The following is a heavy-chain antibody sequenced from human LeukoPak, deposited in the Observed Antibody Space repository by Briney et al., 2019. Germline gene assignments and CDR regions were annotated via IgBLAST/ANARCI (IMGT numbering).Heavy chain of an antibody. D-gene: IGHD6-19*01. CDR1: GYTLTELS. CDR3: AKSLAVAGYYYGMDV. CDR2: FGPEDGET. Sequence: GASVKVSCKVSGYTLTELSMHWVRQAPGKGLEWMGGFGPEDGETIYAQKFQGRVTMTEDTSTNTAYMELSSLRSEDTAVYYCAKSLAVAGYYYGMDVWGQGTTVTVSS. J-gene: IGHJ6*02. V-gene: IGHV1-24*01.